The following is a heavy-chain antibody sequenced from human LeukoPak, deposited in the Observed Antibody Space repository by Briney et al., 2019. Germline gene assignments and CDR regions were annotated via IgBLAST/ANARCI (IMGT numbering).Heavy chain of an antibody. Sequence: SETLSLTCTVSGGSISSYYWSWIRQPPGKGLEYIGYIYYRGSTNHNPSLKSRVTISLDTSKNQISLKLSSVTAADTAVYYCATMVQGVHTYFGSWGQGNLVAVSS. CDR3: ATMVQGVHTYFGS. CDR1: GGSISSYY. J-gene: IGHJ4*02. V-gene: IGHV4-59*01. D-gene: IGHD3-10*01. CDR2: IYYRGST.